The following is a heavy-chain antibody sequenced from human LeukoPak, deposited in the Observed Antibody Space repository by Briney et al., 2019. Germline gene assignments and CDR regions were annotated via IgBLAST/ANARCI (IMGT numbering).Heavy chain of an antibody. V-gene: IGHV4-59*12. Sequence: PSETLSLTCTVSGGSISSYYWSWIRQPPGKGLEWIGYIYHSGSTYYNPSLKSRVTISVDRSKNQFSLKLSSVTAADTAVYYCARGVSAAAAGTFFDYWGQGTLVTVSS. J-gene: IGHJ4*02. CDR2: IYHSGST. CDR1: GGSISSYY. CDR3: ARGVSAAAAGTFFDY. D-gene: IGHD6-13*01.